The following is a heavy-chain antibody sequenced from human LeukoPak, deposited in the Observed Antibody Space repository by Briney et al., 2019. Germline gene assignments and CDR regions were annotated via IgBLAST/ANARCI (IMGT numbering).Heavy chain of an antibody. CDR1: ENSFSNIW. J-gene: IGHJ5*01. CDR3: ARQLGGGITRSLDS. Sequence: GESLKISCRGSENSFSNIWIGWVRQMPGRGLEWMGNVYSDDSDARYSPSIQGQVTMSVDKSIDTAFLQWSSLKASDSAMYYCARQLGGGITRSLDSWGQGTLVAVSS. D-gene: IGHD1-7*01. CDR2: VYSDDSDA. V-gene: IGHV5-51*01.